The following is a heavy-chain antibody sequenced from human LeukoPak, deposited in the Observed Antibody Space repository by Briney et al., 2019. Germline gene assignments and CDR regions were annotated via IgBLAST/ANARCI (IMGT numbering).Heavy chain of an antibody. CDR1: GYSFTSYW. Sequence: GESLKISSKGSGYSFTSYWIGWVRQMPWKGLEWMGIIYPGDSDIRYSPSFQGQVTISVDRSISTAYLQWSSLKASDTAIYYCARRAGYCSGGSCPANWFDPWGQGTLVTVSS. CDR3: ARRAGYCSGGSCPANWFDP. CDR2: IYPGDSDI. D-gene: IGHD2-15*01. J-gene: IGHJ5*02. V-gene: IGHV5-51*01.